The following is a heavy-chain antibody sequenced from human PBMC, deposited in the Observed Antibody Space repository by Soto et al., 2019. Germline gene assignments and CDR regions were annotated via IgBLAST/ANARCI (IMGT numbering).Heavy chain of an antibody. J-gene: IGHJ4*02. CDR1: GGSISSVGHY. CDR2: IYHSGST. CDR3: ARQSYDSSDYFDY. V-gene: IGHV4-31*03. Sequence: PSETLSLTCRVSGGSISSVGHYWSWIRQPPGKGLEWIGYIYHSGSTYYNPSLISRVTMSIDTSKNQFSLKLSSVTAADTAVYYCARQSYDSSDYFDYWGQGTLVTVSS. D-gene: IGHD3-22*01.